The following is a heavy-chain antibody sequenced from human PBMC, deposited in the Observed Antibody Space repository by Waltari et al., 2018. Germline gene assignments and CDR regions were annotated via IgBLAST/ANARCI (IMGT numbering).Heavy chain of an antibody. Sequence: QVQLVESGGGVVQPGGSLRLSCAASGFTFNTFVMHWVRQAPVKGLEWVALIANDGTDKYYGDSVKGRFTISRDNSKNTLHLQMNTLRAEDTAVYYCAKGLWELPPYYYYVMDVWGQGTTVTVSS. V-gene: IGHV3-30*18. CDR1: GFTFNTFV. CDR2: IANDGTDK. CDR3: AKGLWELPPYYYYVMDV. J-gene: IGHJ6*02. D-gene: IGHD1-7*01.